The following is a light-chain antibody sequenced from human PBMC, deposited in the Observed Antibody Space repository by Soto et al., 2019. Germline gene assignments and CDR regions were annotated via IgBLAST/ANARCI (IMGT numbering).Light chain of an antibody. V-gene: IGKV3D-15*01. J-gene: IGKJ4*02. CDR2: GAS. CDR1: QSVTSH. Sequence: EIVMTQSPATLSVSPGERATLSCRASQSVTSHLAWYQQKLGQAPRLLIYGASTSATSIPASFSSSGSGTNFTLTISSLQAEDFAVYYCQQYDQWPLTFGGGTEVEI. CDR3: QQYDQWPLT.